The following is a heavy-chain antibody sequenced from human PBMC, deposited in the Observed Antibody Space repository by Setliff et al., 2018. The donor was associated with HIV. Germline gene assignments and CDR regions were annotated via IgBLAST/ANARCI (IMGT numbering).Heavy chain of an antibody. CDR3: ARHSSAAANDAFDI. J-gene: IGHJ3*02. CDR2: IYHSGST. CDR1: GYSISSGYY. V-gene: IGHV4-38-2*01. Sequence: SETLSLTCAVSGYSISSGYYWGWIRQPPGKGLEWIGSIYHSGSTYYNPSLKSRVTISVDTSKNQFSLKLSSVTAADTAAYYCARHSSAAANDAFDIWGQGTMVTVS. D-gene: IGHD6-13*01.